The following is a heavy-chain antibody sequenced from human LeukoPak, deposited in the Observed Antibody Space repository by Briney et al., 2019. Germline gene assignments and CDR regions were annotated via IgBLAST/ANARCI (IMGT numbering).Heavy chain of an antibody. J-gene: IGHJ4*02. Sequence: PSETLSLTCAVYGGSFSGYYWSWIRQPPGKGLEWIGEINHSGSTNYNPSLKSRVTISVDTSKNQFSLKLSSVTAADTAVYYCARYIPNYYDSSGYGGLDYWGQGTLVTVSS. V-gene: IGHV4-34*01. CDR3: ARYIPNYYDSSGYGGLDY. D-gene: IGHD3-22*01. CDR1: GGSFSGYY. CDR2: INHSGST.